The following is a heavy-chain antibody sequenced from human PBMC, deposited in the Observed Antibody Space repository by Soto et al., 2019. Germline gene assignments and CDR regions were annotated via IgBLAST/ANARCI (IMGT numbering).Heavy chain of an antibody. D-gene: IGHD3-16*01. CDR2: LYYSGIT. CDR3: ARVDLTYYSDY. J-gene: IGHJ4*02. Sequence: QVQLQESGPGLVKPSETLSLTCTVSGDSVSSRNCYWSWIRLPPGKGLEWIGYLYYSGITNYNPSLKSRVTISADTAKNQFSLKRSSVTAADTAVYYCARVDLTYYSDYWGQGTLVTVSS. CDR1: GDSVSSRNCY. V-gene: IGHV4-61*01.